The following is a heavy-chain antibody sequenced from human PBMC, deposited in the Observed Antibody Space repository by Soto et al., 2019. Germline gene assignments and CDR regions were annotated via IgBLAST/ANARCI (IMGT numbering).Heavy chain of an antibody. CDR1: GGSISSSSYY. V-gene: IGHV4-39*02. D-gene: IGHD3-9*01. CDR2: IYYSGGT. J-gene: IGHJ6*02. Sequence: SETLSLTCSVSGGSISSSSYYWGWIRQPPGKGLEWIGSIYYSGGTYYSPSLKSRVTISVDTSKNHFSLKLSSVTAADTAVYYCARPRIDNYYFYAMDVWGQGTTVTVSS. CDR3: ARPRIDNYYFYAMDV.